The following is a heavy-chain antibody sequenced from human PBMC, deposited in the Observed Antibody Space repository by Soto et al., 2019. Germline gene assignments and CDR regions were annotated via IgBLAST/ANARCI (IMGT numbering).Heavy chain of an antibody. CDR1: GFTFNTFD. D-gene: IGHD1-1*01. J-gene: IGHJ4*02. Sequence: EVQLVESGGGLVQPGGSLRLSCAASGFTFNTFDMNWFRQAPGKGPEWVSYISSASRTITYADSVKGRFTISRDNAKNSLFLQMNSLRADDTAVYYCARHDPGYWGPGTLVTVSS. CDR2: ISSASRTI. CDR3: ARHDPGY. V-gene: IGHV3-48*01.